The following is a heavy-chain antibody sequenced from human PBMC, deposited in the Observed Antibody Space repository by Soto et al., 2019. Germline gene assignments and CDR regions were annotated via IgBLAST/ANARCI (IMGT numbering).Heavy chain of an antibody. V-gene: IGHV4-31*03. J-gene: IGHJ4*02. Sequence: QVQLQESGPGLVQPSQTLSLACTVSGGSISSGGYYWSWIRQHSGKGLEWIGNIYYNGSTYYNPSLKSRLTISLDTSQNQFSLKLTSVPAADTATYYCARLSSGERLNFDWWGQGALVTVSS. D-gene: IGHD1-1*01. CDR1: GGSISSGGYY. CDR3: ARLSSGERLNFDW. CDR2: IYYNGST.